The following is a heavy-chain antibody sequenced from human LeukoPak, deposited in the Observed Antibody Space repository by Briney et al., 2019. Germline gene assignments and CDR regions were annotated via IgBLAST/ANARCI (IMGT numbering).Heavy chain of an antibody. CDR1: GGSISSGGYY. J-gene: IGHJ1*01. CDR2: IYHSGDT. Sequence: SETLSLTCTVSGGSISSGGYYWSWIRQTPGKGLEWIGCIYHSGDTYYNPSLESRVTISLDRSKNQFSLKVTSVTAADTAVYYCAREPESWGQGTLVTVSS. V-gene: IGHV4-30-2*01. CDR3: AREPES.